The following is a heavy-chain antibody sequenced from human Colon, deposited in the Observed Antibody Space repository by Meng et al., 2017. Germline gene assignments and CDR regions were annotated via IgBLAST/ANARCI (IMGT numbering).Heavy chain of an antibody. V-gene: IGHV3-21*01. J-gene: IGHJ4*02. CDR2: ISSTTRYI. CDR1: GFPLTGYS. D-gene: IGHD2-21*02. Sequence: EVQLVESGGGLVKPGGSLRLSCAAPGFPLTGYSMNWVRQAPGKGLEWVSSISSTTRYIYYADSLKGRFTISRDNAKNSLYLQMNSLRAEDTAVYYCAREGAVVTTIGGGYFDYWGQGILVTVSS. CDR3: AREGAVVTTIGGGYFDY.